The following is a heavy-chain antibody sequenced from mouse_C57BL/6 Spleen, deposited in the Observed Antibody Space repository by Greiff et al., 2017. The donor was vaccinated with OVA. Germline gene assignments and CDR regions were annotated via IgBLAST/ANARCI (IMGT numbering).Heavy chain of an antibody. Sequence: EVKLQESGPGLVKPSQSLSLTCSVTGYSITSGYYWNWIRQFPGNKLEWMGYISYDGSNNYNPSLKNRISITRDTSKNQFFLKLNSVTTEDTATYYCAREEGPYYSNTFAYWGQGTLVTVSA. CDR3: AREEGPYYSNTFAY. D-gene: IGHD2-5*01. V-gene: IGHV3-6*01. CDR1: GYSITSGYY. CDR2: ISYDGSN. J-gene: IGHJ3*01.